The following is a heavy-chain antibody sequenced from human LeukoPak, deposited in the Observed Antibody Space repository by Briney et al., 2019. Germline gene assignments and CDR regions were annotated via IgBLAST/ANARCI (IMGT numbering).Heavy chain of an antibody. D-gene: IGHD2-15*01. CDR2: ISAYNGNT. CDR1: GYTFTSYG. CDR3: ARMPQAAYYYGMDV. J-gene: IGHJ6*02. V-gene: IGHV1-18*01. Sequence: GSVKVSCKASGYTFTSYGISWVRQAPGQGLEWMGWISAYNGNTNYAQKLQGRVTMTTDTSTSTAYMELRSLRSDDTAVYYCARMPQAAYYYGMDVWGQGTTVTVSS.